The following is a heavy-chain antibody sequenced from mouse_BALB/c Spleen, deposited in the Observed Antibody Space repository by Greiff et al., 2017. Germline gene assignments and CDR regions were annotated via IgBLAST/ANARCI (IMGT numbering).Heavy chain of an antibody. CDR1: GYTFTSYW. Sequence: QVQLQQSGAELVKPGASVKLSCKASGYTFTSYWMHWVKQRPGRGLEWIGRIDPNSGGTKYNEKFKSKATLTVDKPSSTAYMQLSSLTSEDSAVYYCTREGFYYDYDVTGTGAMDYWGQGTSVTVSS. CDR3: TREGFYYDYDVTGTGAMDY. V-gene: IGHV1-62-3*01. CDR2: IDPNSGGT. D-gene: IGHD2-4*01. J-gene: IGHJ4*01.